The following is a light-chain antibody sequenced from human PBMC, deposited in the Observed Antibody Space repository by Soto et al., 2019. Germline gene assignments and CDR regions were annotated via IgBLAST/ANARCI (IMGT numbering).Light chain of an antibody. V-gene: IGKV1-8*01. CDR3: LQYNNWWT. J-gene: IGKJ1*01. CDR1: QGISSY. Sequence: IQMSQSPSSVSASVGDRVTITCRASQGISSYLAWYQQKPGKAPKLLIYAASTLQSGVPSRFSGSGSGTDFTLTISSLQSEDFAVYYCLQYNNWWTFGQGTKVDIK. CDR2: AAS.